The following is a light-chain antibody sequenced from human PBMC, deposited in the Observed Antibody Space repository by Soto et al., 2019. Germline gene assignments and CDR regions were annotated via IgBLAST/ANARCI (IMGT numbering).Light chain of an antibody. CDR1: QSVNNY. Sequence: EIVLTQSPATLSLSPGERATLSCRASQSVNNYLAWYQQKPDQAPRLLIYDASSRATDIPARFSGSGSGTDFTLTISSLEPEDFATYYCHQRSNWPLTFGGGTKVEIK. CDR2: DAS. J-gene: IGKJ4*01. V-gene: IGKV3-11*01. CDR3: HQRSNWPLT.